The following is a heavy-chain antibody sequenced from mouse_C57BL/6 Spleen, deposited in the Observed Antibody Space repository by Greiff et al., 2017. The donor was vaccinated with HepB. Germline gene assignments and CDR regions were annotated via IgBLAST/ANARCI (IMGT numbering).Heavy chain of an antibody. Sequence: VQLQQSGAELVKPGASVKITCKASGYAFSSYWMNWVKQRPGKGLEWIGQIYPGDGDTNYNGKFKGKATLTADKSSSTAYMQLSSLTSEDSAVYFCARLDGYSSFDYWGQGTTLTVAS. D-gene: IGHD2-3*01. CDR3: ARLDGYSSFDY. V-gene: IGHV1-80*01. CDR1: GYAFSSYW. J-gene: IGHJ2*01. CDR2: IYPGDGDT.